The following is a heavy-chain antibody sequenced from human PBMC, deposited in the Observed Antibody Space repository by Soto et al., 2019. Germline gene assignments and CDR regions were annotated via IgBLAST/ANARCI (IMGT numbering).Heavy chain of an antibody. D-gene: IGHD6-13*01. CDR2: ISYDGTTK. CDR1: GFTFSTQA. CDR3: ARDRPYSSSWYPEY. V-gene: IGHV3-30-3*01. J-gene: IGHJ4*02. Sequence: QVHLVESGGGVVRPGGSLRLSCAASGFTFSTQAMHWVRQAPGKGLEWVALISYDGTTKYYADSVKGRFTISRDNSKNTLYLQMNSLRGEDMAIYYCARDRPYSSSWYPEYWGQGTLVTVSS.